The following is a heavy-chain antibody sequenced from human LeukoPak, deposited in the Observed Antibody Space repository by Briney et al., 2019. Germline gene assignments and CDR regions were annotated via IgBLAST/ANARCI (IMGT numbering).Heavy chain of an antibody. CDR3: ARDLEGYGGPFDY. CDR2: IYYSGST. J-gene: IGHJ4*02. D-gene: IGHD4-23*01. Sequence: SETLSLTCTVSGGSISSGDYYWSWIRQPPGTGLEWIGYIYYSGSTYYNPSLKSRVSISIDTSKNQFSLKLSSVTAADTAVYYCARDLEGYGGPFDYWGQGTLVTVSS. CDR1: GGSISSGDYY. V-gene: IGHV4-30-4*01.